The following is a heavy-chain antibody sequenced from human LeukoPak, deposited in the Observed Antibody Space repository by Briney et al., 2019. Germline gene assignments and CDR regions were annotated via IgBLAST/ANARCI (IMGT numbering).Heavy chain of an antibody. J-gene: IGHJ4*02. V-gene: IGHV3-23*01. CDR1: GFTFSSYA. CDR2: ISSGDRT. CDR3: AKDATASPYFHWFDN. Sequence: TGGSLRLSCAASGFTFSSYAMNWVRQAPGKGLEWVAGISSGDRTFHAESVKGRFTISRDKSKDTLYLQMNSLRDEDTAVYYCAKDATASPYFHWFDNWGQGTQVIVSS. D-gene: IGHD3-9*01.